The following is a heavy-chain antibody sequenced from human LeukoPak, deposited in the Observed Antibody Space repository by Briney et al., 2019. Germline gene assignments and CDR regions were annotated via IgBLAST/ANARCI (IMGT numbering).Heavy chain of an antibody. CDR1: GGSISSYY. D-gene: IGHD4-17*01. Sequence: SGTLSLTCTVSGGSISSYYWSWIRQPPGKGLEWIGYIYYSGSTNYNPSLKSRVTISVDTSKNQFSLKLSSVTAADTAVYYCARAPLNDYGDYRWDAFDIWGQGTMVTVSS. J-gene: IGHJ3*02. CDR3: ARAPLNDYGDYRWDAFDI. CDR2: IYYSGST. V-gene: IGHV4-59*01.